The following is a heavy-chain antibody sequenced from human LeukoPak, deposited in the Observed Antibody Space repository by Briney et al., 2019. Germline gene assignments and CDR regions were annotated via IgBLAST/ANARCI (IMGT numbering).Heavy chain of an antibody. V-gene: IGHV1-69*04. CDR1: GGTFSSYA. CDR3: ARDGSGVWFDY. D-gene: IGHD3-10*01. J-gene: IGHJ4*02. Sequence: GSSVKVSCKASGGTFSSYAISWVRQAPGQGLEWMGRIIPILGIANYAQKLQGRVTLTTETSTSTAYMELRSLRSDDTAVYYCARDGSGVWFDYWGQGTLVTVSS. CDR2: IIPILGIA.